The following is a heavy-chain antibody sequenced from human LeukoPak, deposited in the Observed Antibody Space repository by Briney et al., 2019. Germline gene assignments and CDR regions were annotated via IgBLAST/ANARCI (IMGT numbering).Heavy chain of an antibody. V-gene: IGHV3-48*01. CDR2: ISSSNI. Sequence: GGSLRLSCAASGFIFSTYSTSWVRQAPGKGLEWVSSISSSNIYYADSVRGRFTISRDNAKNSLYLQMNSLRADDTAVYYCAREGGFDYWGQGTLVTVSS. CDR3: AREGGFDY. J-gene: IGHJ4*02. CDR1: GFIFSTYS. D-gene: IGHD3-16*01.